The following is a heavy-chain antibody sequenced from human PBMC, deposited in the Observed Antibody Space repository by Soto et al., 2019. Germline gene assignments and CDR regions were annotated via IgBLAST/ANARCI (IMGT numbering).Heavy chain of an antibody. Sequence: SETLSLTCTVSGGSISSGDYYWSWIRQPPGKGLEWIGYIYYSGSTYYNPSLKSRVTISVDTSKNQFSLKLSSVTAADTAVYHCARSAGDTVTTSGYSYRIPYYYYGMDVWGQGTTVTVSS. D-gene: IGHD4-4*01. CDR3: ARSAGDTVTTSGYSYRIPYYYYGMDV. V-gene: IGHV4-30-4*01. J-gene: IGHJ6*02. CDR2: IYYSGST. CDR1: GGSISSGDYY.